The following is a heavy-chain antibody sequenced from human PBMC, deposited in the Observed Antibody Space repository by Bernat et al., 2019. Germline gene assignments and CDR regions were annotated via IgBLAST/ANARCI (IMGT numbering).Heavy chain of an antibody. CDR3: ARGGGAFDI. CDR2: VTGSGTNI. V-gene: IGHV3-48*01. CDR1: GFSFSSYD. J-gene: IGHJ3*02. Sequence: EVQLVESGGGLVQPGGSLRLSCAASGFSFSSYDMNWVRQAPGKGLEWVSLVTGSGTNIFYADSGKGRFTVSRDNAKNSLYLQMNSLRAEDTAVYYCARGGGAFDIWGQGTMVTVSS.